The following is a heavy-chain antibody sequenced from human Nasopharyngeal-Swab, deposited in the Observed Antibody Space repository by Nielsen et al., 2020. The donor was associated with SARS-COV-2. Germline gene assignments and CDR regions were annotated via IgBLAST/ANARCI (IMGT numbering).Heavy chain of an antibody. CDR2: ISSSSSTI. J-gene: IGHJ6*03. V-gene: IGHV3-48*04. CDR3: ARGPGSYYNEEHYMDV. Sequence: GGSLRLSCAASGFTFSSYSMNWVRQAPGKGLEWVSYISSSSSTIYYADSVKGRFTISRDNAKNSLYLQMNSLRAEDTAVYYCARGPGSYYNEEHYMDVWGKGTTVTVSS. CDR1: GFTFSSYS. D-gene: IGHD3-10*01.